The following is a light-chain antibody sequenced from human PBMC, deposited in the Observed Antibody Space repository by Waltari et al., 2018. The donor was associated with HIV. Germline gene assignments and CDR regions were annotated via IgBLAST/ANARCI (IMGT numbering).Light chain of an antibody. CDR3: QQRSNWPPSIT. CDR1: QTVSSS. Sequence: EIVLTQSPATLSLSPGERVTLSCRASQTVSSSLAWYQQKPGQSPRLLIYDASSRAAGIPAMFSGSGSGTDFTLTISSLEPEDFAVYYCQQRSNWPPSITFGQGTRLEIK. CDR2: DAS. J-gene: IGKJ5*01. V-gene: IGKV3-11*01.